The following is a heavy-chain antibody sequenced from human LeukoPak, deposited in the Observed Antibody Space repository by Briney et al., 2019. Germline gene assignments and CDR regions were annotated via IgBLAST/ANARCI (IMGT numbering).Heavy chain of an antibody. J-gene: IGHJ3*02. D-gene: IGHD6-6*01. CDR3: ARDLIAARPSDAFDI. CDR2: IYTSGST. V-gene: IGHV4-4*07. CDR1: GGSISSYY. Sequence: SETLSLTCTVSGGSISSYYWSWIRQPAGKGLEWIGRIYTSGSTNYNPSLKSRVTMSVDTSKNQFSLKLSSVTAADTAVYCCARDLIAARPSDAFDIWGQGTMVTVSS.